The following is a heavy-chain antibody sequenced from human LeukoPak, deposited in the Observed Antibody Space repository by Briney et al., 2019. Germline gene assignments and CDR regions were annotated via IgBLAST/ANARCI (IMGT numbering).Heavy chain of an antibody. D-gene: IGHD3-22*01. V-gene: IGHV3-48*01. CDR3: ARGSGYLDY. CDR1: GFTFSSYS. CDR2: ISSGTI. J-gene: IGHJ4*02. Sequence: GGSLRLSCAASGFTFSSYSMSWVRQAPGKGLEWVSYISSGTIYYADSVKGRFTISRDNAKNSLYLQMSSLRAEDSAVYYCARGSGYLDYWGQGTLVTVSS.